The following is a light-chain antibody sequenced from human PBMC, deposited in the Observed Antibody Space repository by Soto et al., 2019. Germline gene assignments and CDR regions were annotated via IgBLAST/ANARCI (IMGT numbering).Light chain of an antibody. CDR2: SAS. J-gene: IGKJ1*01. V-gene: IGKV1-9*01. Sequence: DIQMTQSPSTVSASVGDRVTITCRASQGISSFLAWFQQKPGKAPKLLIYSASTLQSGVPSRFSGSGSGTEFTLTISSLQADDFAIYYCQQYTSYSWTFGQGTKVDIK. CDR1: QGISSF. CDR3: QQYTSYSWT.